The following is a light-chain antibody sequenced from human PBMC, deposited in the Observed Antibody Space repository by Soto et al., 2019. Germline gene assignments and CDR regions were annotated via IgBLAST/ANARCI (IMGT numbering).Light chain of an antibody. CDR3: QQYGSSFT. CDR1: QSVSSNY. Sequence: EIVLTQSPGTLSLSPGERATLSCRASQSVSSNYLAWYQQIPGQAPRRLIYGASSRATGIPDRFSGSGSGTDFTLTISRLEPEDFEVYYCQQYGSSFTFGPGTKVDIK. CDR2: GAS. V-gene: IGKV3-20*01. J-gene: IGKJ3*01.